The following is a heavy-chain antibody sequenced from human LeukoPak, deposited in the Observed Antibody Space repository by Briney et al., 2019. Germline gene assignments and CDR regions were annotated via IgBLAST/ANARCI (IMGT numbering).Heavy chain of an antibody. Sequence: SETLSLTCTVSGGSISSSSYYWGWIRQPPGKGLEWIGSIYYSGSTYYNPSLKSRVTISVDTSKNQFSLKLSSVTAADTAVYYCATAGGIAASWGYYYMGVWGKGTTVTVSS. CDR2: IYYSGST. CDR1: GGSISSSSYY. CDR3: ATAGGIAASWGYYYMGV. V-gene: IGHV4-39*01. D-gene: IGHD6-25*01. J-gene: IGHJ6*03.